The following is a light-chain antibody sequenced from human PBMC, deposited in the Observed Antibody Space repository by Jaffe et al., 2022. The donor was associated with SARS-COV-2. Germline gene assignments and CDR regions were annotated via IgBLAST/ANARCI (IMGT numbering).Light chain of an antibody. Sequence: DIQMTQSPSSLSASVGDRVTITCRASQTIANSLNWYQHKAGMAPKLLIFGASRVQSGVPSRFSGSGSGTEFTLTISSLQPEDFATYYCQQSFTMLFSFGPGTRVDVK. CDR2: GAS. V-gene: IGKV1-39*01. CDR1: QTIANS. CDR3: QQSFTMLFS. J-gene: IGKJ3*01.